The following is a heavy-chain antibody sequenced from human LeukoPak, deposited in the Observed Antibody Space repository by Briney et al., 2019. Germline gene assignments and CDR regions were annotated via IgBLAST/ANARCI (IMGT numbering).Heavy chain of an antibody. V-gene: IGHV4-4*02. CDR1: GGSISSDNW. CDR3: ARVNINNWHSCDY. D-gene: IGHD1-1*01. J-gene: IGHJ4*02. Sequence: SETLSLTCAVSGGSISSDNWGGWDRQPPGKGLEWIGEIYHSGSPNYNPSLKSRVTISVDKSRNHFSLNLSSVTAADTAVYYCARVNINNWHSCDYWGQGTLVTVSS. CDR2: IYHSGSP.